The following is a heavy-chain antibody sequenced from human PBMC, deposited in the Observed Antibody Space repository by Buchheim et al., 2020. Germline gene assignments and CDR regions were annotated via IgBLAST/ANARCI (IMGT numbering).Heavy chain of an antibody. J-gene: IGHJ5*02. CDR3: AKSPGITGTTGFWFDA. D-gene: IGHD1-7*01. Sequence: EVQLLESGGGLVQPGESLRVSCAASGFTFSSFAMSWVRQAPGQGLEWVSAIGNGGSTYYADSVKGRFTVSRDNSKNTLYLQMNSLRAEDTAVYFCAKSPGITGTTGFWFDAWGQGTL. CDR2: IGNGGST. V-gene: IGHV3-23*01. CDR1: GFTFSSFA.